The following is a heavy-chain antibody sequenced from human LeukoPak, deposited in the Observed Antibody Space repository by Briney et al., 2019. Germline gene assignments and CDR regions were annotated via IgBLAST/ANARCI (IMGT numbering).Heavy chain of an antibody. V-gene: IGHV3-23*01. CDR2: ISGSGGST. CDR1: GFTFSSYA. D-gene: IGHD6-6*01. CDR3: AKARQPYSSSSGFDY. J-gene: IGHJ4*02. Sequence: PGGSLRLPCAASGFTFSSYAMSWVRQAPGKGLEWVSAISGSGGSTHYADSVKGRFTISRDNSKNTLYLQMNSLRAEDTAVYYCAKARQPYSSSSGFDYWGQGTLVTVSP.